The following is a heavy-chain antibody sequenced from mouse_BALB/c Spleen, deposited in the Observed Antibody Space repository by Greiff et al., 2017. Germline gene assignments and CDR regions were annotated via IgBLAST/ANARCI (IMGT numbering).Heavy chain of an antibody. D-gene: IGHD1-1*01. CDR1: GFNIKDYY. V-gene: IGHV14-4*02. J-gene: IGHJ2*01. CDR2: IDPENGDT. CDR3: NAGITTNYFDY. Sequence: EVQVVESGAELVRSGASVKLSCTASGFNIKDYYMHWVKQRPEQGLEWIGWIDPENGDTEYAPKFQGKATMTADTSSNTAYLQLSSLTSEDTAVYYCNAGITTNYFDYWGQGTTLTVSS.